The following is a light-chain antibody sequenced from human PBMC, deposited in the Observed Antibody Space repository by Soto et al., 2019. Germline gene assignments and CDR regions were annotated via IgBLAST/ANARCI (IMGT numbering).Light chain of an antibody. CDR1: QSLLHSNGYNY. V-gene: IGKV2-28*01. CDR2: LGS. CDR3: MQALLTPYT. J-gene: IGKJ2*01. Sequence: DIVMTQSPLSLPVTPGEPASISCRSSQSLLHSNGYNYLDWYLQKPGQSPQLLIYLGSNRASGVPDRYSGSGSCPDFTLKISRVEADDFGVYYSMQALLTPYTFGHGTKLDIK.